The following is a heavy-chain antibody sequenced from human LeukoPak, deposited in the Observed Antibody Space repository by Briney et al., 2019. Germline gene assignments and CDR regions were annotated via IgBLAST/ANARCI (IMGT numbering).Heavy chain of an antibody. Sequence: GGSLRLSCAASGFTFSSYWMSWVRQAPGKGLEWVANIKQDGSEKYYVDSAKGRFTISRDNAKNSLYLQMNSLSAEDTAVYYCAREGYSSRRRSAFDIWGQGTMVTVSS. D-gene: IGHD6-13*01. J-gene: IGHJ3*02. CDR2: IKQDGSEK. V-gene: IGHV3-7*01. CDR1: GFTFSSYW. CDR3: AREGYSSRRRSAFDI.